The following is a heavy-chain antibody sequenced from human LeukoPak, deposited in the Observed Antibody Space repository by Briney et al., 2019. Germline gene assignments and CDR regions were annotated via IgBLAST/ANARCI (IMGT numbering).Heavy chain of an antibody. J-gene: IGHJ4*02. V-gene: IGHV4-4*07. CDR1: GGSISSYY. CDR3: ARARYSNGFGWFDY. CDR2: IYTSGST. Sequence: PSETLSLTCTVSGGSISSYYWSWIRQPAGKGLEWIGRIYTSGSTNYNPSLKSRVTMSVDTSKNQFSLKLSSVTAADTAVYYCARARYSNGFGWFDYWGQGALVTVSS. D-gene: IGHD4-11*01.